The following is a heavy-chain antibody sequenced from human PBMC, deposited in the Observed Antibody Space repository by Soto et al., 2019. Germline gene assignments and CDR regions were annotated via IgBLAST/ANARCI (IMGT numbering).Heavy chain of an antibody. D-gene: IGHD2-15*01. Sequence: QVHLVESGGGVVQPGGSLRLSCAASGFTFSSYAIHWVRQAPGKGLEWVAIIWFDGSNKYYADSVKGRFSISRDNSKNTLFLQMDSLRAEDTAVYYCARGQLPAATTYFAFWGQGTLVIVPS. CDR3: ARGQLPAATTYFAF. CDR1: GFTFSSYA. CDR2: IWFDGSNK. J-gene: IGHJ4*02. V-gene: IGHV3-33*01.